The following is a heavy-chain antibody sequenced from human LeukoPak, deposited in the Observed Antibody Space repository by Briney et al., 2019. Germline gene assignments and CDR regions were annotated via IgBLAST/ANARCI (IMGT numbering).Heavy chain of an antibody. J-gene: IGHJ2*01. CDR1: GGSISSYY. Sequence: SETLSLTCTVSGGSISSYYWSWIRQFPGKGLEWIGYIHYSGSINYNPSLKSRVTTSIDTSKNQFSLNLTSVTAGDTAVYYCARDTSGWYFNLWGRGTLVTVSS. CDR2: IHYSGSI. V-gene: IGHV4-59*01. D-gene: IGHD6-19*01. CDR3: ARDTSGWYFNL.